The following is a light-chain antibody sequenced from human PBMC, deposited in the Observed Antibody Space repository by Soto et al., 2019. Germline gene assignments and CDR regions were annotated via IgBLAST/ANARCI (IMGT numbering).Light chain of an antibody. CDR2: DAS. J-gene: IGKJ2*01. V-gene: IGKV3-15*01. CDR3: QQYNDWPPYT. Sequence: EIVMTQSPTTLSVSPGERATLSCRASQSVSSKLAWYQQKPGQPPRLLIFDASARASGVPARFSGSGSGTEFILTISGLQSEDFAVDYCQQYNDWPPYTFGQGTKLEMK. CDR1: QSVSSK.